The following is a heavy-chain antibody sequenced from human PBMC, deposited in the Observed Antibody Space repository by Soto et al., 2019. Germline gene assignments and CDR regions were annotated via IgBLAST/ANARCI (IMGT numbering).Heavy chain of an antibody. CDR2: INHSGST. D-gene: IGHD3-9*01. CDR1: GGSFRGYY. J-gene: IGHJ6*02. Sequence: SETLSLTCAVYGGSFRGYYCSWIRQPPGKGLEWIGEINHSGSTNYNPSLKSRVTISVDTSKNQFSLKLSSVTAADTAVYYCARASADYDILTGYYGARYYYYYYGMDVWGQGTTVTVSS. CDR3: ARASADYDILTGYYGARYYYYYYGMDV. V-gene: IGHV4-34*01.